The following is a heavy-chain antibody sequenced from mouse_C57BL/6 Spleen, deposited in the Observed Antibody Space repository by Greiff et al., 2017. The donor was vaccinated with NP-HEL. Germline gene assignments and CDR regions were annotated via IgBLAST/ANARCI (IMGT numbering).Heavy chain of an antibody. CDR1: GFTFSSYA. CDR2: ISSGGDYI. J-gene: IGHJ4*01. Sequence: EVQRVESGEGLVKPGGSLKLSCAASGFTFSSYAMSWVRQTPEKRLEWVAYISSGGDYIYYADPVKGRFTISRVTARNTLYLQMSSLKSEDTAMYYCTRGIYYGYYAMDYWGQGTSVTVSA. CDR3: TRGIYYGYYAMDY. V-gene: IGHV5-9-1*02. D-gene: IGHD2-1*01.